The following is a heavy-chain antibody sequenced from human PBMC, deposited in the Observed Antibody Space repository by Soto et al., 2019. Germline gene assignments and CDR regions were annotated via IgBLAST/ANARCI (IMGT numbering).Heavy chain of an antibody. CDR3: ARDGGGELHPSPFDY. V-gene: IGHV4-59*01. D-gene: IGHD1-26*01. Sequence: SETLSLTCTFSCGSISSYYWSWIRQPPGKGLEWIGYIYYSGSTNYNPSLKSRVTISVDTSKNQFSLKLSSVTAADTAVYYCARDGGGELHPSPFDYWGQGTLVTVSS. J-gene: IGHJ4*02. CDR1: CGSISSYY. CDR2: IYYSGST.